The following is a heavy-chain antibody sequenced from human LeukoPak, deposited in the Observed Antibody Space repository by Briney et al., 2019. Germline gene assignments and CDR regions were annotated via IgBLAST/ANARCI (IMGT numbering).Heavy chain of an antibody. J-gene: IGHJ4*02. Sequence: ASVKVSCKASGGTFSSYTISWVRQAPGQGLEWIGRIIPILGIANYAQKFQGRVTITADKSTSTAYMELSSLRSEDTAVYYCAGDRTGRDGYNFPGYWGQGTLVTVSS. CDR1: GGTFSSYT. D-gene: IGHD5-24*01. CDR2: IIPILGIA. V-gene: IGHV1-69*04. CDR3: AGDRTGRDGYNFPGY.